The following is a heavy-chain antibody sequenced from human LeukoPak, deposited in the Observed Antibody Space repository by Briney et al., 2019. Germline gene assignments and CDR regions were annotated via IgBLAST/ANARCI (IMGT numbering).Heavy chain of an antibody. CDR2: ISGSGGST. V-gene: IGHV3-23*01. CDR1: GFTFSSYA. J-gene: IGHJ4*02. D-gene: IGHD2-2*01. CDR3: ARRSYCSSTSCHDYYFDY. Sequence: PGGSLRLSCAASGFTFSSYAMSWVRQAPGKGLEWVSAISGSGGSTYYAVSVKGRFTISRDNSKNTLYLQMNSLRAEDTAVYYCARRSYCSSTSCHDYYFDYWGQGTLVTVSS.